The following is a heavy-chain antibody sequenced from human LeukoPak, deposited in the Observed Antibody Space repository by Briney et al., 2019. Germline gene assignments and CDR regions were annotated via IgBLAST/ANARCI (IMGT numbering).Heavy chain of an antibody. J-gene: IGHJ3*02. Sequence: SSETLSLTCTVSSGSISSYYWSWIRQPPGKGLEWIGYIYYSGSTNYNPSLKSRVTISVDTSKNQFSLKPSSVTAADTAVYYCARDHTYYDILTGYSFGAFDIWGQGTMVTVSS. D-gene: IGHD3-9*01. V-gene: IGHV4-59*01. CDR2: IYYSGST. CDR3: ARDHTYYDILTGYSFGAFDI. CDR1: SGSISSYY.